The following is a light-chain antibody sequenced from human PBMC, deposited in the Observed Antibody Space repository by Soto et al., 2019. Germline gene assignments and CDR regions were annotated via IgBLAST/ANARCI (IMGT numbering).Light chain of an antibody. CDR1: QSVSSY. V-gene: IGKV3-11*01. CDR3: HQRSNWPFT. CDR2: DAS. J-gene: IGKJ3*01. Sequence: EIVLTQSPATLSLSPGERATLSCRASQSVSSYLAWYQQKPGQAPRLLIYDASNRATGIPARFSGSGSGTDFTLTIISLEPEDFAVYYCHQRSNWPFTFGPGTQVDIK.